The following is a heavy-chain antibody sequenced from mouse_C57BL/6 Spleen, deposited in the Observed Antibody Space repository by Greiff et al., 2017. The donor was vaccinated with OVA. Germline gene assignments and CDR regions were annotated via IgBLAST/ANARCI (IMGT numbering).Heavy chain of an antibody. D-gene: IGHD1-1*01. CDR1: GYTFTSYW. CDR3: APYYYGSRNYFDY. V-gene: IGHV1-50*01. J-gene: IGHJ2*01. CDR2: IDPSDSYT. Sequence: VKLQQPGAELVKPGASVKLSCKASGYTFTSYWMQWVKQRPGQGLEWIGEIDPSDSYTNYNQKFKGKATLTVDTSSSTAYMQLSSLTSEDSAVYYCAPYYYGSRNYFDYWGQGTTLTVSS.